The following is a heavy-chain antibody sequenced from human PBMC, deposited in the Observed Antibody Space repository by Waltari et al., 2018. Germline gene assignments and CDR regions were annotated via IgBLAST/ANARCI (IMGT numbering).Heavy chain of an antibody. V-gene: IGHV5-51*01. J-gene: IGHJ3*01. Sequence: EVQLVQSGTQVKKPGASLRISCKASGYSFSSHWIRGVRQMPGKGMEWMGIIFPRDSDTRYTPSSQGRVTISADKSTGTAYLQFSSLTASDTAMYFCARELIWPGELGPFDLWGQGTFVSVSS. CDR2: IFPRDSDT. CDR1: GYSFSSHW. D-gene: IGHD1-26*01. CDR3: ARELIWPGELGPFDL.